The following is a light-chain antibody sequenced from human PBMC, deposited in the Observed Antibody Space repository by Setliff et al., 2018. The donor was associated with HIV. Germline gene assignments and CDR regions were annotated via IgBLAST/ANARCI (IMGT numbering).Light chain of an antibody. CDR1: SSDIGSYDL. Sequence: QSVLTQPASVSGSPGQSITISCTGTSSDIGSYDLVSWFQQHPGKAPKAIIYEVTKRPSGVSDRFSGSKSGNTASLTISGLQPEDEADYYCSSYTTTSTLVFGGGTKVTVL. J-gene: IGLJ3*02. CDR2: EVT. V-gene: IGLV2-14*02. CDR3: SSYTTTSTLV.